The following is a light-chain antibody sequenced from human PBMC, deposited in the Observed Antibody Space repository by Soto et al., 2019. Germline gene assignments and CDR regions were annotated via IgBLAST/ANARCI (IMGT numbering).Light chain of an antibody. J-gene: IGKJ1*01. CDR3: QHYNTYPWT. Sequence: EIVLTQSPGTLSLSPGERATLSCRSSQSVSSSYLAWYQQKPGQAPRLLIYGASSRATGIPDRFSGSGSGTDFTLTISSLEPEDFATYYCQHYNTYPWTFGQGTKV. V-gene: IGKV3-20*01. CDR1: QSVSSSY. CDR2: GAS.